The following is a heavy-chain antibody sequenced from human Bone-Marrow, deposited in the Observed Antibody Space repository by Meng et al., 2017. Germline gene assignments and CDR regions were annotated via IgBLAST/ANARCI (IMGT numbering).Heavy chain of an antibody. CDR3: ARGVKGFGELLGWYFDL. CDR1: GGTFSSYA. V-gene: IGHV1-69*01. CDR2: IIPIFGTA. J-gene: IGHJ2*01. D-gene: IGHD3-10*01. Sequence: LVQAGAGGRKPGSSVKVSCKASGGTFSSYAISLVRQAPGHGLEWMGGIIPIFGTANYAQKFQGRVTITADESTSTAYMELSSLRSEDTAVYYCARGVKGFGELLGWYFDLWGRGTLVTVSS.